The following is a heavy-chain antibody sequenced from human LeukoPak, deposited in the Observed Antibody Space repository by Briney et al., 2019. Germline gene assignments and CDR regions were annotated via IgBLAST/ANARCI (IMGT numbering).Heavy chain of an antibody. V-gene: IGHV1-69*13. CDR2: IIPIFGTA. J-gene: IGHJ4*02. Sequence: ASVKVSCKASGGTFSSYAISWVRQAPGQGLEWMGGIIPIFGTANYAQKFQGRVTITADESTSTAYMELSSLRSEDTAVYYCAREARDYDSSGYSYYFDYWGQGTLVTVSS. CDR1: GGTFSSYA. CDR3: AREARDYDSSGYSYYFDY. D-gene: IGHD3-22*01.